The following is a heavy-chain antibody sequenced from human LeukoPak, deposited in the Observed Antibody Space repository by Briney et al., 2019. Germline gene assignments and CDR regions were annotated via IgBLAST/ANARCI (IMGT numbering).Heavy chain of an antibody. CDR2: INPSGGST. V-gene: IGHV1-46*01. CDR1: GYTFTSYY. CDR3: ARGGNIVVVPAAIGVDY. J-gene: IGHJ4*02. D-gene: IGHD2-2*02. Sequence: ASVKVSCKASGYTFTSYYMHWVRQAPGQGPEWMGIINPSGGSTSYAQKFQGRVTMTRDTSTSTVYMELSSLRSEDTAVYYCARGGNIVVVPAAIGVDYWGQGTLVTVSS.